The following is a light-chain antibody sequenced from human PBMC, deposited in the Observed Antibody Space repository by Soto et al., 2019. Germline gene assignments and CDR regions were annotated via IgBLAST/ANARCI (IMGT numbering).Light chain of an antibody. J-gene: IGKJ3*01. CDR1: QSVRSTH. Sequence: EVVLTQSPGTLSLSPGERATLACRASQSVRSTHLAWYQQKHGQAPRLLIYGASTRATGIPDRFSGSGSGTDFSLPISRRGPEDLAVYYCQKYGGPPGFICAPGPRVDF. CDR3: QKYGGPPGFI. CDR2: GAS. V-gene: IGKV3-20*01.